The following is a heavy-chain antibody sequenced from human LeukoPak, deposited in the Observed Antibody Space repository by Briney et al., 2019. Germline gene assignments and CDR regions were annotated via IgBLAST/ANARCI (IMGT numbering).Heavy chain of an antibody. V-gene: IGHV1-69*05. J-gene: IGHJ3*02. CDR3: ALSPPGGSRSEDI. CDR2: IIPIFGTA. D-gene: IGHD3-10*01. CDR1: GGTFSSYA. Sequence: SVKVSCKASGGTFSSYAISWVRQAPGQGLEWMGGIIPIFGTANYAQKFQGRVTITTDESTSTAYMELSSLRSEDTAVYYCALSPPGGSRSEDIWGQGTMVTVSS.